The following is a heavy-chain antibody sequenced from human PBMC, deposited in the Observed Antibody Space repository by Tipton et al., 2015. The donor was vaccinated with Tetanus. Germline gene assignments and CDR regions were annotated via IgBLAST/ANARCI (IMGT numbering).Heavy chain of an antibody. V-gene: IGHV4-39*02. CDR2: IYFKGDT. CDR3: ARHLYGYWFDP. J-gene: IGHJ5*02. CDR1: GGSISDKKYY. Sequence: TLSLTCTVSGGSISDKKYYWGWIRQPPGKGLEWIASIYFKGDTYYNPSLKSRVTIDVDTSQNLFSVTLTSVTAADTAVYYCARHLYGYWFDPWGQGALVTASS. D-gene: IGHD4-17*01.